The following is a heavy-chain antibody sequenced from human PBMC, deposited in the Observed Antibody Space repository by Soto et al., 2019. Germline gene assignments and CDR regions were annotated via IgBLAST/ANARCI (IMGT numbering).Heavy chain of an antibody. CDR3: ARDACSGGSCYSNWFDP. V-gene: IGHV1-46*01. CDR2: INPSGGST. J-gene: IGHJ5*02. D-gene: IGHD2-15*01. CDR1: GYTLSSFY. Sequence: GPGKGSCKGSGYTLSSFYIHWVPQAPGQSLEWMGIINPSGGSTSYAQKFQGRVTMTVDTSTSLVYVELTSLRSDDTAVYYCARDACSGGSCYSNWFDPWGQGTLVTVSS.